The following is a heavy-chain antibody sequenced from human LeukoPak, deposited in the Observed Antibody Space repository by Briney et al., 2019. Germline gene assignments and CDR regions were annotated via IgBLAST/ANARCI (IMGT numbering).Heavy chain of an antibody. J-gene: IGHJ4*02. CDR3: ARVSWYYYDSSGNSGG. Sequence: PGGSLRLPCAASGFTFSDYYMSWIRQAPGKGLEWVSYISSSGSTIYYADSVKGRFTISRDNAKNSLYLQMNSLRAEDTAVYYCARVSWYYYDSSGNSGGWGQGTLVTVSS. D-gene: IGHD3-22*01. CDR2: ISSSGSTI. V-gene: IGHV3-11*01. CDR1: GFTFSDYY.